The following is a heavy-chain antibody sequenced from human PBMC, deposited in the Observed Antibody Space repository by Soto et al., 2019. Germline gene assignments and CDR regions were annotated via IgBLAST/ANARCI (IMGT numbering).Heavy chain of an antibody. CDR3: AKKRRILRFLEWQLPDV. D-gene: IGHD3-3*01. CDR1: GFTFSSYA. J-gene: IGHJ6*02. CDR2: ISGSGGST. Sequence: PGGSLRLSCAASGFTFSSYAMSWVRQAPGKGLEWVSAISGSGGSTYYADSVKGRFTISRDNSKNTLYLQMNSLRAEDTAVYYCAKKRRILRFLEWQLPDVWGQGTKVTVYS. V-gene: IGHV3-23*01.